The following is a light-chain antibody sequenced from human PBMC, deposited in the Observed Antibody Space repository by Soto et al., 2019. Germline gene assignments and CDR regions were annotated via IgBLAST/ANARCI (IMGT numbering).Light chain of an antibody. V-gene: IGKV3D-20*02. CDR3: QQRSNWPIT. J-gene: IGKJ5*01. CDR2: GAS. CDR1: QSFSSSD. Sequence: EVVLTQSPGTLSLSPGERATLSCRASQSFSSSDLAWYQQKPGQAPRLLISGASNRATGIPARFSGSGSGTDFTLTISSLEPEDFAVYYCQQRSNWPITFGQGTRLEIK.